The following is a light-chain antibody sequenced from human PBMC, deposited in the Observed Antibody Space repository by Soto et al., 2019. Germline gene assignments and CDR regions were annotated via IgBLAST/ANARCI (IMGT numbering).Light chain of an antibody. Sequence: DIQMTQSPSTLSASVGDRVTITCRASQSISSLLSWYQQKPGKAPKLLIYDASSLESGVPSRFSGSGSGTELTLAISSLQPDDFATYYCQQYNSYPLYTFGQGAKLESK. CDR3: QQYNSYPLYT. CDR2: DAS. V-gene: IGKV1-5*01. J-gene: IGKJ2*01. CDR1: QSISSL.